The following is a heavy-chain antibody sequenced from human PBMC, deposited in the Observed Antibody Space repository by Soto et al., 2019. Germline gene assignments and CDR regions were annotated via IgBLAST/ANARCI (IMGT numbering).Heavy chain of an antibody. CDR3: ATSQKGYNWNYFDH. CDR1: GGSINYSY. D-gene: IGHD1-20*01. Sequence: PSETLSLTCTVSGGSINYSYWTWIRQPPGKGLEWIGYISYTGSANYNASLKSRLTISVDTSKNQFSLKLSAVTAADTAVYYCATSQKGYNWNYFDHWGQGALVTVSS. J-gene: IGHJ4*02. V-gene: IGHV4-59*08. CDR2: ISYTGSA.